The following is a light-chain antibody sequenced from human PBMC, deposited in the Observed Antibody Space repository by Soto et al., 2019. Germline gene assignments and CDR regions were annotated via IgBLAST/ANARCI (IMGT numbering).Light chain of an antibody. V-gene: IGKV3-20*01. CDR2: GAS. CDR3: HQFGSSPLT. CDR1: QSFTSTY. J-gene: IGKJ4*01. Sequence: IVLTQSPGTLSLSPGERATLSCRASQSFTSTYLAWYQQKPRQAPRLLLYGASNRATGVPDRFSGSGSGTDFTLTISRLESEDVAVYYCHQFGSSPLTFGGGTKVDIK.